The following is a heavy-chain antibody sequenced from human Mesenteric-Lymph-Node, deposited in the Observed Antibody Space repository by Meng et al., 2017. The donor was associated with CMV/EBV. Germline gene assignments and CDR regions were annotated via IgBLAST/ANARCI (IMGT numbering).Heavy chain of an antibody. D-gene: IGHD6-19*01. CDR3: ASTDSPSSGWYWGLNFDY. J-gene: IGHJ4*02. Sequence: TLSSYAIRWVGQAPGQGREWMGRNITNLGIANYAQKFQNRVTITADKSTSTAYMELSSLRSEDTAVYYCASTDSPSSGWYWGLNFDYWGQGTLVTVSS. V-gene: IGHV1-69*04. CDR2: NITNLGIA. CDR1: TLSSYA.